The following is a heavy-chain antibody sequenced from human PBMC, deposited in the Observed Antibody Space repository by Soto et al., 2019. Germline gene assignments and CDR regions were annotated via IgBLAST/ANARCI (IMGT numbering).Heavy chain of an antibody. V-gene: IGHV1-8*01. D-gene: IGHD5-18*01. CDR2: MNPGSGDT. CDR1: GYTFTNND. CDR3: ARMESFGSLNWFDP. Sequence: GASVKVSCKASGYTFTNNDVTWVRQATGQGLEWMGWMNPGSGDTGYAQKFQGRVTMTRNISIATAYMELSSLRSEDTAIYYCARMESFGSLNWFDPWGQGTLVTVYS. J-gene: IGHJ5*02.